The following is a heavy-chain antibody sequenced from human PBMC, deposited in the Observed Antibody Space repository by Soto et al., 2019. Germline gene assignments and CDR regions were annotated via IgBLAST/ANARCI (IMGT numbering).Heavy chain of an antibody. J-gene: IGHJ6*02. CDR1: GFTFTSSA. CDR3: AADLRSGYYIPLHYYYYGMDV. Sequence: SVKVSCKASGFTFTSSAVQWVRQARGQRLEWIGWIVVGSGNTNYAQKFRERVTITRDMSTSTAYMELSSLRSEDTAVYYCAADLRSGYYIPLHYYYYGMDVWGQGATVTVSS. CDR2: IVVGSGNT. D-gene: IGHD3-3*01. V-gene: IGHV1-58*01.